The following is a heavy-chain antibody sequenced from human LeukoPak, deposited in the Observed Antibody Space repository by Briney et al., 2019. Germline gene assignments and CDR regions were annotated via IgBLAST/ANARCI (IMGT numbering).Heavy chain of an antibody. D-gene: IGHD4-17*01. CDR2: INHSGST. CDR1: GGSFSGYY. CDR3: ARGAKGYGVSYYYYYYMDV. V-gene: IGHV4-34*01. J-gene: IGHJ6*03. Sequence: SETLSLTCAVYGGSFSGYYWSWIRQPPGKGLEWIGEINHSGSTNYNPSLKSRVTISVDTSKNQFSLKLSSVTAADTAVYYCARGAKGYGVSYYYYYYMDVWGKGTPVTVSS.